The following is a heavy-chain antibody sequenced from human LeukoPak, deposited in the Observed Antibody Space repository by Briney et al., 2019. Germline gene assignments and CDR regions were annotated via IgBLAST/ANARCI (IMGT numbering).Heavy chain of an antibody. D-gene: IGHD6-13*01. CDR3: AKVSGIAAAGTLGY. CDR1: GFTFSSYA. J-gene: IGHJ4*02. CDR2: ISGSGGST. V-gene: IGHV3-23*01. Sequence: DPGGSLRLSCTASGFTFSSYAMSWVRQAPGKGLEWVSAISGSGGSTYYADSVKGRFTISRDNSKNTLYLQMNSLRAEDTAVYYCAKVSGIAAAGTLGYWGQGTLVTVSS.